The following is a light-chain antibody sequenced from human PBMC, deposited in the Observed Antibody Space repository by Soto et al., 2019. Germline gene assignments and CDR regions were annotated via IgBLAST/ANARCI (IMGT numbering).Light chain of an antibody. Sequence: DIQMTQSPSFLSASVGDRVTITCRASQGIRNSLAWYQHKPGKVPKLLIYAASTLYSGVSSRFSGSGSGTDFTLTIGSLQPEDVAVYYCQKHRSVPFTFGGGTKVEIK. CDR2: AAS. CDR1: QGIRNS. CDR3: QKHRSVPFT. J-gene: IGKJ4*01. V-gene: IGKV1-27*01.